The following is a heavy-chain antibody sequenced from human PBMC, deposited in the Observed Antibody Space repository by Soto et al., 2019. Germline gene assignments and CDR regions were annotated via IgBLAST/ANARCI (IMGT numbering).Heavy chain of an antibody. J-gene: IGHJ5*02. CDR2: IRSEKDGGAT. V-gene: IGHV3-15*01. CDR3: THLDRDDP. CDR1: EFILRSNW. D-gene: IGHD3-3*02. Sequence: EMQLVQSGGGLVKPGGSLTLSCAASEFILRSNWMHWVRQAPGKGLEWLGLIRSEKDGGATDYSAPVKGRFTISRDDSKNTLYLQMNSLKIEDTAAYYCTHLDRDDPWGQGTLVTVSS.